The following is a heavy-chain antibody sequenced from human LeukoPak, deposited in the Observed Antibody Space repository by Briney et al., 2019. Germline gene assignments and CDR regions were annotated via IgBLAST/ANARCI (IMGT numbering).Heavy chain of an antibody. J-gene: IGHJ6*03. CDR2: IYYSRST. Sequence: SETLSLTCRVPGGSISSSSYAWGRIRQAPGKGLDRISSIYYSRSTYYNPSLKSRVTISVDTSKNQFSLKLSSVTAADTAVYYCARHDSSGWPGYMNVWAKGTTV. V-gene: IGHV4-39*07. CDR3: ARHDSSGWPGYMNV. D-gene: IGHD6-19*01. CDR1: GGSISSSSYA.